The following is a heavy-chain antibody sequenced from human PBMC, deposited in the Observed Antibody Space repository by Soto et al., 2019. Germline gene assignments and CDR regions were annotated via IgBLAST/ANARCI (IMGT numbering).Heavy chain of an antibody. D-gene: IGHD2-8*01. CDR2: ISSSSAYI. V-gene: IGHV3-21*01. CDR1: GFIFSSST. J-gene: IGHJ1*01. Sequence: EVQLVESGGGLVKPGGSLRISCIGSGFIFSSSTMTWVRQAPGKGLEWISSISSSSAYIYNADSLKGRFSISRDNAKNSLYLQMDSLRAEDTAVYFCARDLGEMYAVWGQGALVTVSS. CDR3: ARDLGEMYAV.